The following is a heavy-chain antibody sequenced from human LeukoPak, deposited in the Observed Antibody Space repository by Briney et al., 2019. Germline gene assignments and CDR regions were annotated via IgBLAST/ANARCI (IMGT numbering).Heavy chain of an antibody. CDR1: GFTFSSYA. CDR3: AKDGLEYSSSPREYYFDY. CDR2: ISGSGGST. D-gene: IGHD6-6*01. Sequence: GGSLRLSCAASGFTFSSYAMIWVRQAPGKGLEWVSAISGSGGSTYYTDSVKGRFTISRDNSKNTLYLQMNSLRAEDTAVYYCAKDGLEYSSSPREYYFDYWGQGTLVTVSS. J-gene: IGHJ4*02. V-gene: IGHV3-23*01.